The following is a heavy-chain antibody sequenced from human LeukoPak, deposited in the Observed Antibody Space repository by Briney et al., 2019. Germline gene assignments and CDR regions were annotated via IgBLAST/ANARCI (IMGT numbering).Heavy chain of an antibody. V-gene: IGHV3-53*01. CDR1: GFTVSSNS. Sequence: PGGSLRLSCAASGFTVSSNSMSWVRQAPGKGLEWVSFIYSDNTHYSDSVKGRFTISRDNSKNTLYLQMNSLRAEDTAVYYCAIRAGAYSHPYDYWGQGTLVTVSS. CDR2: IYSDNT. CDR3: AIRAGAYSHPYDY. J-gene: IGHJ4*02. D-gene: IGHD4/OR15-4a*01.